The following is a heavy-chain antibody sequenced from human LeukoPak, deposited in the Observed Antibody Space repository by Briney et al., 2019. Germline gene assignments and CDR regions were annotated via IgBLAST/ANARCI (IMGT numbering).Heavy chain of an antibody. D-gene: IGHD3-16*01. V-gene: IGHV1-2*02. Sequence: ASVKVSCKASGYTFTGYYMHWVRQAPGQGLEWMGWINPNSGGTNYAQKFQGRVTMTRDKSISTAYLQWSSLKASDTAIYYCARLGRQISLREETFDVWGQGTMVTVSS. CDR2: INPNSGGT. CDR3: ARLGRQISLREETFDV. J-gene: IGHJ3*01. CDR1: GYTFTGYY.